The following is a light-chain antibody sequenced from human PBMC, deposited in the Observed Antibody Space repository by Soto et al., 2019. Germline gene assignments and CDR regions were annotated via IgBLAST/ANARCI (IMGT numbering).Light chain of an antibody. V-gene: IGLV2-14*01. CDR3: SSYTSSTTLV. J-gene: IGLJ2*01. CDR1: SSDVGGYNY. Sequence: QAVLTQPASVSGSPGQSITISCTGTSSDVGGYNYVSWYQQHPGKAPKLMIYDVSNRPSGVSIRFSGSKSGNTASLTISGLQAEDEADYYCSSYTSSTTLVFGGGTQLTVL. CDR2: DVS.